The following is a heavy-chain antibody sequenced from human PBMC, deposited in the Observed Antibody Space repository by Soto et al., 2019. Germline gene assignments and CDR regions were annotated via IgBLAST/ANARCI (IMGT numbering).Heavy chain of an antibody. CDR3: ARGFTSRWHS. CDR2: IYYDGYT. Sequence: SETLCVTWTGSGGSFSSDYWSWIRQPPGKGLEWIGYIYYDGYTDYNPSLKSRGTISIDRSKNHFSLKLNSVTAADTAVYYCARGFTSRWHSSGYGTMVTVS. CDR1: GGSFSSDY. J-gene: IGHJ5*01. V-gene: IGHV4-59*01. D-gene: IGHD6-13*01.